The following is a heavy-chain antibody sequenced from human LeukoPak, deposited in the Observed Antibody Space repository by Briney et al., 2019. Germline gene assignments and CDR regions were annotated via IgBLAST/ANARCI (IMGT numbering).Heavy chain of an antibody. D-gene: IGHD5-18*01. CDR3: ARADGYSSWFVH. J-gene: IGHJ5*02. Sequence: PGGSLRLSCAASGFTLSSYWMHWVRQAPGKGLEWVSVMYSGDSTYYDDSVKGRFTISRDNPKNTLDLQMNSLRAEDTAVYYCARADGYSSWFVHWGQGTLVTVSS. CDR2: MYSGDST. CDR1: GFTLSSYW. V-gene: IGHV3-53*01.